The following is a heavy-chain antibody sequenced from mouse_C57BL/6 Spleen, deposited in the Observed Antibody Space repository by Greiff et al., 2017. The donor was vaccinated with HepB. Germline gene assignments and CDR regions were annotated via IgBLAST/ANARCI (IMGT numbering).Heavy chain of an antibody. CDR3: AREGDGNYDAMDY. J-gene: IGHJ4*01. Sequence: EVKLVESGGGLVKPGGSLKLSCAASGFTFSSYAMSWVRQTPEKRLEWVATISDGGSYTYYPDNVKGRFTISRDNAKNNLYLQMSHLKSEDTAMYYCAREGDGNYDAMDYWGQGTSVTVSS. CDR1: GFTFSSYA. V-gene: IGHV5-4*01. D-gene: IGHD2-1*01. CDR2: ISDGGSYT.